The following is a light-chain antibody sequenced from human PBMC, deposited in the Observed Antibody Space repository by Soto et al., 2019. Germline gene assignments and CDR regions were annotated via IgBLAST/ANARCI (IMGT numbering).Light chain of an antibody. J-gene: IGLJ1*01. V-gene: IGLV2-18*02. CDR2: EVT. CDR3: SSYTSRSTLYV. CDR1: SSDIGTNT. Sequence: QSVLTQPPSASGTPGQRVTISCSGSSSDIGTNTVSWYQQVPGTAPKLMVYEVTNRPSGVSDRFSGSKSGNTASLTISGLQADDEGYYYCSSYTSRSTLYVFGTGPKVTVL.